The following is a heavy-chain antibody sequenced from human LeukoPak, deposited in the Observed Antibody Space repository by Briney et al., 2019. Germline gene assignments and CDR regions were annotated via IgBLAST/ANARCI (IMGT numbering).Heavy chain of an antibody. CDR1: GYTFTNYG. D-gene: IGHD2-21*01. Sequence: ASMKVSCKASGYTFTNYGVSWVRQAPGQGLEWMGWISAYNGNTNYAQSLQGRVTMTTDTSTTTAYLELRSLRSDDTAVYYCARGAYCGGDCSSSDAFDIWGQGTVVTVSS. V-gene: IGHV1-18*01. J-gene: IGHJ3*02. CDR3: ARGAYCGGDCSSSDAFDI. CDR2: ISAYNGNT.